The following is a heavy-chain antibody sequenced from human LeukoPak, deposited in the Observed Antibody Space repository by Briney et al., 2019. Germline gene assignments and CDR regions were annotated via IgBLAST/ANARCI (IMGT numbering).Heavy chain of an antibody. Sequence: GASVKVSCKASGYTFTSYGISWVRQAPGQGLEWMGWISAYNGNTNYAQKLQGRVTMTTDTSTSTAYMELRSLRSDDTAVYYCARGATTDYYGSGSYYNQLDYWGQGTLVTVSS. CDR1: GYTFTSYG. D-gene: IGHD3-10*01. CDR3: ARGATTDYYGSGSYYNQLDY. J-gene: IGHJ4*02. CDR2: ISAYNGNT. V-gene: IGHV1-18*01.